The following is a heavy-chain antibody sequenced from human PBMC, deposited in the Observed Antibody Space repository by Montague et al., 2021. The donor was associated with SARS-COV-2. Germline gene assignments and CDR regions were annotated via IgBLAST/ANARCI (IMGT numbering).Heavy chain of an antibody. D-gene: IGHD6-13*01. Sequence: SETLSLTCTASDDSSSSSIYYWGWIRQPPGKGLEWIGTISYSGSTYHXPSLHSRVAISVDTSKKRFSLRLTSVTAADTAVYFCARDHYHSSWFKYWGPGTLVTVSS. V-gene: IGHV4-39*07. CDR3: ARDHYHSSWFKY. CDR1: DDSSSSSIYY. J-gene: IGHJ4*02. CDR2: ISYSGST.